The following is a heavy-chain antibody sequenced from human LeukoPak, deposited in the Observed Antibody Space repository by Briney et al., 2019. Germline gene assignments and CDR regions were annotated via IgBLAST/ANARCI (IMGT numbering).Heavy chain of an antibody. CDR2: MNPDGTEK. V-gene: IGHV3-7*03. CDR1: GFSFSNHW. J-gene: IGHJ4*02. Sequence: QPGGSLRLSCAASGFSFSNHWMIWVRQAPGKGLEWVATMNPDGTEKRYVDSVKGRFTISRDNGKNSLYLQMSSLRAEDTAVYYCVRGDRGIAVGSRDHGAQGSLVTVSS. CDR3: VRGDRGIAVGSRDH. D-gene: IGHD6-19*01.